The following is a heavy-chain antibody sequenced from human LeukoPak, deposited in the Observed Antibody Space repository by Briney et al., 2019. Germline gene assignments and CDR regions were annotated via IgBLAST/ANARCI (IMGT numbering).Heavy chain of an antibody. J-gene: IGHJ4*02. CDR3: AKGGHYGDYISR. CDR1: GFTFSSCA. CDR2: VSRSGGTK. Sequence: GGSLRLPCVGSGFTFSSCAITWVRQAPGKGLEWVSVVSRSGGTKYYADSVKGRFTVPRDNSKNTLYLQMDSLRAEDTAVYYCAKGGHYGDYISRWGQGTLVIVSS. V-gene: IGHV3-23*01. D-gene: IGHD4-17*01.